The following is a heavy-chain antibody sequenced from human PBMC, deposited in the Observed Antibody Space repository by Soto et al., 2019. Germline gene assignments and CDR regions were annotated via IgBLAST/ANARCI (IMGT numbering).Heavy chain of an antibody. CDR1: GYTFTSYA. D-gene: IGHD2-21*02. V-gene: IGHV1-3*01. J-gene: IGHJ4*02. CDR2: INAGNGNT. Sequence: ASLKVSCKASGYTFTSYAMHWVRQAPGQRLEWMGWINAGNGNTKYSQKFQGRVTITRDTSASTAYMELSSLRSEDTAVYYCARSILVVTALDYWGQGALVTVSS. CDR3: ARSILVVTALDY.